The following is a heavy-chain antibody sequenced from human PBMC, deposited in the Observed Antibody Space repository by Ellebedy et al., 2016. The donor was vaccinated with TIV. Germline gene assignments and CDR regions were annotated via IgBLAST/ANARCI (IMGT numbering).Heavy chain of an antibody. CDR2: IWYDGSNK. V-gene: IGHV3-33*01. CDR1: GFTISSYG. Sequence: GESLKISCAASGFTISSYGMHWVRQAPGKGLEWVAVIWYDGSNKYYADSVKGRFTISRDNSKNTLYLQMNSLRAEDTAVYYCARSGGLVYYYYGMDVWGQGTTVTVSS. D-gene: IGHD3-10*01. J-gene: IGHJ6*02. CDR3: ARSGGLVYYYYGMDV.